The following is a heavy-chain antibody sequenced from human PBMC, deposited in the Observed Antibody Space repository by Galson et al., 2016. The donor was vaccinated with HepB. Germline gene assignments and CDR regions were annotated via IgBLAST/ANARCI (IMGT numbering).Heavy chain of an antibody. CDR3: AKRGRIAVAGTTYYDYYMDV. CDR2: IRGSGGST. V-gene: IGHV3-23*01. Sequence: SLRLSCAASGFTFSSYAMSWARQAPGKGLEWVSAIRGSGGSTYYADSVKGRFTISRDNSKNTLYLQRNSLRAEDTAVYYCAKRGRIAVAGTTYYDYYMDVWGQGTTGTGSS. D-gene: IGHD6-19*01. J-gene: IGHJ6*03. CDR1: GFTFSSYA.